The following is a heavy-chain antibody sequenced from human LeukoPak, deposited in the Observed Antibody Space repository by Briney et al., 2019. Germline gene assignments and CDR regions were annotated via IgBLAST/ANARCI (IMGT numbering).Heavy chain of an antibody. CDR2: SSAYTGNT. J-gene: IGHJ3*02. CDR1: GYTFTSFG. V-gene: IGHV1-18*04. Sequence: ASVKVSCKASGYTFTSFGISWVRQAPGQGREWMGWSSAYTGNTNYAQNLQGRVTMTTDTSTSTAYMELRSLRSDDTAVYYCAREGCSTTSCYLRAFDIWGQGTMVTVSS. CDR3: AREGCSTTSCYLRAFDI. D-gene: IGHD2-2*01.